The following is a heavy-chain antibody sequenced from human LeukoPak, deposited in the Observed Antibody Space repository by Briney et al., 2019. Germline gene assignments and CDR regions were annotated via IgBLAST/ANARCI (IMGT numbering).Heavy chain of an antibody. CDR3: AKESPVVVVTAIGHFQH. Sequence: SVKVSCKASGGTFSSYAISWVRQAPGQGLEWMGRIIPILGIANYAQKFQGRVTITADKSTSTAYMELSSLRAEDTAVYYCAKESPVVVVTAIGHFQHWGQGTLVTVSS. V-gene: IGHV1-69*04. J-gene: IGHJ1*01. CDR2: IIPILGIA. CDR1: GGTFSSYA. D-gene: IGHD2-21*02.